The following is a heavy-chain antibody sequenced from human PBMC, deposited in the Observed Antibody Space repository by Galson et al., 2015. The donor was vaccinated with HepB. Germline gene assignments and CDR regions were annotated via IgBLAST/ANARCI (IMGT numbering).Heavy chain of an antibody. CDR3: ARADPYSWMIS. D-gene: IGHD2-21*01. V-gene: IGHV3-53*01. J-gene: IGHJ4*02. CDR1: GFTVSSNY. Sequence: SLRLSCAASGFTVSSNYMSWVRQAPGKGLEWVSVIYSGGSTYYADSVKGRFTISRDNSKNTLYLQMNSLRAEDTAVYYCARADPYSWMISWGQGTLVTVSS. CDR2: IYSGGST.